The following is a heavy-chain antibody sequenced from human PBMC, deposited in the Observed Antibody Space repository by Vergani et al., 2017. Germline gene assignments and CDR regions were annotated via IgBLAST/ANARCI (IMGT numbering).Heavy chain of an antibody. D-gene: IGHD4-17*01. V-gene: IGHV3-49*03. CDR1: GFTFGDYA. J-gene: IGHJ4*02. CDR3: TRGIMTTVTTSVFDY. CDR2: IRSKAYGGTP. Sequence: EVQLVESGGGLVQPGRSLRLSCTASGFTFGDYAMSWFRQAPGKGLEWVGFIRSKAYGGTPEYAASVKGRFTISRDDSKSIAYLQMNSLKTEDTAVYYCTRGIMTTVTTSVFDYWGKGTLVTVSS.